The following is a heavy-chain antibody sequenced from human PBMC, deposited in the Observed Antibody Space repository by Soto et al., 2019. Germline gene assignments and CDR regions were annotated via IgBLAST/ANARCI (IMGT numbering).Heavy chain of an antibody. Sequence: PGGSLRLSCAASGFTFSDYYMSCIRQAPGKGLEYISYISSSSGSTNYADSVKGRFTISRDNAKNSLDLQMSSLRAEDTAVYYCARDRGGYDRLYYYHGMDVWGQGTTVTVSS. D-gene: IGHD5-12*01. CDR1: GFTFSDYY. CDR3: ARDRGGYDRLYYYHGMDV. J-gene: IGHJ6*02. V-gene: IGHV3-11*06. CDR2: ISSSSGST.